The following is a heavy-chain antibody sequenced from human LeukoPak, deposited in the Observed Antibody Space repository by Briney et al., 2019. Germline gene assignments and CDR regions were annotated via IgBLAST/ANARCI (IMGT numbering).Heavy chain of an antibody. CDR3: ARDRIGHYGSGGFGGMDV. Sequence: PGGSLRLSCAASGFTFSDYYMSWIRQAPGKGLEWVSYISSSSSYTNYADSVKGRFTISGDNAKNSLYLQMNSLRAEDTAVYYCARDRIGHYGSGGFGGMDVWGKGTTVTVSS. V-gene: IGHV3-11*06. CDR2: ISSSSSYT. CDR1: GFTFSDYY. J-gene: IGHJ6*04. D-gene: IGHD3-10*01.